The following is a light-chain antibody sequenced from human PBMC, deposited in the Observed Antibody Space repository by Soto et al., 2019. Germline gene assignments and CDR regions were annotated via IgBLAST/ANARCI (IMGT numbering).Light chain of an antibody. Sequence: EIVLTQSPGTPSLSPGERATLSCRASQSVSSSYLAWYQQKPGQAPRLLIYGASSRATGIPDRFSGSGSGTDFTIIISRLEHEDVAVYYCQQYGSSPSLTFGQGTRLEIK. CDR3: QQYGSSPSLT. CDR2: GAS. CDR1: QSVSSSY. V-gene: IGKV3-20*01. J-gene: IGKJ5*01.